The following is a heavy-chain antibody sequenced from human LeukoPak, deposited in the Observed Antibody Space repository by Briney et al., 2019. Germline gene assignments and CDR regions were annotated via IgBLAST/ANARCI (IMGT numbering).Heavy chain of an antibody. V-gene: IGHV3-7*03. Sequence: GGSLRLSCAASGFTFSTYWMSWVRQAPGKGLEWVANIKQDGSDKYYVDSVKGRFTISRDNAKNSLYLQMNNLRAEDTAVYYCARDPGGYDYWGQGTLVTVSS. CDR3: ARDPGGYDY. D-gene: IGHD3-16*01. CDR1: GFTFSTYW. J-gene: IGHJ4*02. CDR2: IKQDGSDK.